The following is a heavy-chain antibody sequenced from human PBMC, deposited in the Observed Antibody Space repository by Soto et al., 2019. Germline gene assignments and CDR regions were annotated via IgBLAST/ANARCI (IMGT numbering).Heavy chain of an antibody. Sequence: GGSLRLSCAASGFTFSSYGMHWVRQAPGKGLEWVAVISYDGSNKYYADSVKGRFTISRDNSKNTMYLQMNSLRAEDTAVYYCAKDQERAVAELDYWGQGTLVTVSS. V-gene: IGHV3-30*18. CDR3: AKDQERAVAELDY. D-gene: IGHD6-19*01. CDR1: GFTFSSYG. CDR2: ISYDGSNK. J-gene: IGHJ4*02.